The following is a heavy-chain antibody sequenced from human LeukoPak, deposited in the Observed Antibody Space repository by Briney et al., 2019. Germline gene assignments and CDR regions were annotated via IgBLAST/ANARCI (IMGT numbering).Heavy chain of an antibody. D-gene: IGHD3-22*01. CDR3: ARVPRDYYDSSGRIDY. CDR2: IYYSGST. J-gene: IGHJ4*02. V-gene: IGHV4-39*07. CDR1: GGSLSSSSYY. Sequence: SETLSLTCTVSGGSLSSSSYYWGWIRQPPGKGLEWIGSIYYSGSTYYNPSLKSRVTISVDTSKNQFSLKLSSVTAADTAVYYCARVPRDYYDSSGRIDYWGQGTLVTVSS.